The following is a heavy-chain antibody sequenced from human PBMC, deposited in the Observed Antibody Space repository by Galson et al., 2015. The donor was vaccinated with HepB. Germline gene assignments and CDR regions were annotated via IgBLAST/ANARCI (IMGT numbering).Heavy chain of an antibody. CDR1: GYTFTSYY. J-gene: IGHJ6*02. CDR2: INPSGGST. V-gene: IGHV1-46*04. CDR3: ARGKVVTAIYYYGMDV. D-gene: IGHD2-21*02. Sequence: SVKVSCKASGYTFTSYYMHWVRQAPGQGLEWMGIINPSGGSTSYAQKLQGRVTMTRDTSTSTVYMELSSLRSEDTAVYYCARGKVVTAIYYYGMDVWGQGTTVTVSS.